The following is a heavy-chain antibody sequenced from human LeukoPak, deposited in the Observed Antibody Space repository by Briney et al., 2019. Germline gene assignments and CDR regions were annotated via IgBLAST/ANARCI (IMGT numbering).Heavy chain of an antibody. D-gene: IGHD1-1*01. V-gene: IGHV4-59*12. CDR2: IYYSGST. Sequence: PSETLSLTCTVSNGSISSYHWSWGRQPPGKGLEGIGSIYYSGSTYYNPSLKSRVTISVDTSKNQFSLKLSSVTAADTAVYYCARERASPSRRWNWNQQTSNYYYGMDVWGQGTTVTVSS. CDR3: ARERASPSRRWNWNQQTSNYYYGMDV. CDR1: NGSISSYH. J-gene: IGHJ6*02.